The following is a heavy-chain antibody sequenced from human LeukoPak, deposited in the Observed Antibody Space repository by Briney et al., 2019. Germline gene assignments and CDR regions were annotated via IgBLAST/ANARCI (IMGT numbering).Heavy chain of an antibody. CDR2: ISAYNGDT. V-gene: IGHV1-18*01. D-gene: IGHD6-19*01. CDR3: ARVGYSSGWYESYFDY. J-gene: IGHJ4*02. Sequence: GASVKVSCKASGYTYTSYGISWVRQAPGQGLEWMGWISAYNGDTHYAQKFQGRVTITADKSTSTAYMELSSLRSEDTAVYYCARVGYSSGWYESYFDYWGQGTLVTVSS. CDR1: GYTYTSYG.